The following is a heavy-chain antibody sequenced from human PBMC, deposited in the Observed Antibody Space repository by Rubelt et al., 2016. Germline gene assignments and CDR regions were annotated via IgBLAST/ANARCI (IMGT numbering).Heavy chain of an antibody. V-gene: IGHV3-21*01. CDR1: GSTFSSYS. J-gene: IGHJ5*02. Sequence: VQLLDSGGGLVQPGGSLRLSCATSGSTFSSYSMNWVRQAPGKGLEWVSSISSSTSYIYYADSVKGRFTISRDNAKNSLYLQMNSLRAEDTAVYYCAREGNSSPPDWFDPWGQGTLVTVSS. CDR2: ISSSTSYI. D-gene: IGHD6-13*01. CDR3: AREGNSSPPDWFDP.